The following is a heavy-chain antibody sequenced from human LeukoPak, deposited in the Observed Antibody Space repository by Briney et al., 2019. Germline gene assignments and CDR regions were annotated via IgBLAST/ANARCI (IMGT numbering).Heavy chain of an antibody. CDR3: ARARYTYGSKPYYFDY. CDR2: IWYDGSNK. V-gene: IGHV3-33*01. D-gene: IGHD5-18*01. J-gene: IGHJ4*02. Sequence: PGGSLRLSCAASGFTFSSYGMHWVRQAPGKGLEWVAVIWYDGSNKYYADSVKGRFTISRDNSKNTLYLQMNSLRAEDTAVYYCARARYTYGSKPYYFDYWGQGTLVTVSS. CDR1: GFTFSSYG.